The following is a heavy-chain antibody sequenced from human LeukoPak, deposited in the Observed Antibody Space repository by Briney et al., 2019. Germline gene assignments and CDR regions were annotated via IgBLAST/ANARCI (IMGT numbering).Heavy chain of an antibody. D-gene: IGHD3-22*01. CDR3: ARSITMIVVVTPLSYGMDV. CDR2: INPNSGGT. CDR1: GYTFTGYY. V-gene: IGHV1-2*02. Sequence: ASVKVSCKASGYTFTGYYMHWVRQAPGQGLEWMGWINPNSGGTNYAQKFQGRVTMTRDTSISTAYMELSRLRSDDTAVYYCARSITMIVVVTPLSYGMDVWGQGTTVTASS. J-gene: IGHJ6*02.